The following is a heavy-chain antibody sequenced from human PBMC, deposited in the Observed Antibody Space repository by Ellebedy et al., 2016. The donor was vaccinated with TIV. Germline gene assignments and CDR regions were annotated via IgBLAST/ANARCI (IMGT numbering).Heavy chain of an antibody. J-gene: IGHJ4*02. D-gene: IGHD7-27*01. CDR1: GFTFSSYA. CDR3: ARDLAVETGDGYFDY. CDR2: ISYDGSNK. V-gene: IGHV3-30-3*01. Sequence: GESLKISCAASGFTFSSYAMHWVRQAPGKGLEWVAVISYDGSNKYYADSVKGRFTISRDNSKNTLYLQLNSLRAEDTAVYYCARDLAVETGDGYFDYWGQGTLVTVSS.